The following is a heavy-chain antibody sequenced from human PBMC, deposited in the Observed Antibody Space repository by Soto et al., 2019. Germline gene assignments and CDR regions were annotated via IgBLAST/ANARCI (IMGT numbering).Heavy chain of an antibody. J-gene: IGHJ4*02. CDR2: INPNSGGT. Sequence: ASVKVSCKASGYTFTGYYMHWVRQAPGQGLAWMGWINPNSGGTNYAQKFQGRVTMTRDTSISTAYMELSRLRSDDTAVYYCARAPPGYCSGGSCYFDYWGQGTLVTVSS. CDR1: GYTFTGYY. D-gene: IGHD2-15*01. V-gene: IGHV1-2*02. CDR3: ARAPPGYCSGGSCYFDY.